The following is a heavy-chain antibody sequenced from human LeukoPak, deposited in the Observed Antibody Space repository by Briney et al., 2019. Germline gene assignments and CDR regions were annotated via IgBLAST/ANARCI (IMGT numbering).Heavy chain of an antibody. Sequence: ASVKVSCKASGYTFTSCYMHCVRQAPGQWLEWMGIINPSGGSTSYAQKFQGRVTMTRDTSTSTVYIELSSLRSEDTAVYYCARDLRGASGHGRLDYWGQGTLVTVSS. CDR2: INPSGGST. CDR3: ARDLRGASGHGRLDY. D-gene: IGHD5/OR15-5a*01. V-gene: IGHV1-46*01. J-gene: IGHJ4*02. CDR1: GYTFTSCY.